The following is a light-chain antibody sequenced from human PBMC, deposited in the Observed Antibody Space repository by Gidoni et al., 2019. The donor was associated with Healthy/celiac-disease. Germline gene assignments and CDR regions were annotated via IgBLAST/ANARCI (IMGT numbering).Light chain of an antibody. CDR1: QSVSSN. CDR2: GAS. J-gene: IGKJ1*01. CDR3: QQYNNWPREGT. Sequence: ELEMTQSPATLSVSPGERATLSCRASQSVSSNLAWYQQKPGQAPRLLIYGASTRATGIPARFSGSGSGTEFTLTISSLQSEDFAVYYCQQYNNWPREGTFGQGTKVEIK. V-gene: IGKV3-15*01.